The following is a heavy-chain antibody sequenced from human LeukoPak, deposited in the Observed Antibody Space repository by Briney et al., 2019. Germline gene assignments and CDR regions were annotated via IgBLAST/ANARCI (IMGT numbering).Heavy chain of an antibody. CDR2: INPNSGGT. J-gene: IGHJ5*02. V-gene: IGHV1-2*06. CDR1: GYNFNDFG. CDR3: ARVDGIVVVPAANWFDP. D-gene: IGHD2-2*01. Sequence: ASVKVSCKASGYNFNDFGVTWVRQAPGQGLEWMGRINPNSGGTNYAQKFQGRVTMTRDTSISTAYMELSRLRSDDTAVYYCARVDGIVVVPAANWFDPWGQGTLVTVSS.